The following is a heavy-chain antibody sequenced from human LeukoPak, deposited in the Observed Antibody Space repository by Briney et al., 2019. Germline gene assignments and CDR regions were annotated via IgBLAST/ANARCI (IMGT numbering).Heavy chain of an antibody. CDR2: ISANGRNT. J-gene: IGHJ4*02. D-gene: IGHD1-26*01. Sequence: SGGSLRLSCAASGFTVSSYSMHWVRQAPGKGLEYVSAISANGRNTYYASSVKGRFTISRDNSKNTLYLQMGSLRAEDLAVYYCARVGLGSGFDYWGQGTLVTVSS. V-gene: IGHV3-64*01. CDR1: GFTVSSYS. CDR3: ARVGLGSGFDY.